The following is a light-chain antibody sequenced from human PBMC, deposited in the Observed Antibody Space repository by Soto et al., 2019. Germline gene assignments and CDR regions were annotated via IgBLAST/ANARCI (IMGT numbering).Light chain of an antibody. V-gene: IGKV4-1*01. CDR3: QQYYSTPLT. CDR2: WAS. Sequence: DIVMTQSPDSLAVSLGERATINYKSSQSVLYSSNNKNYLAWYQQKPGQPPKLLIYWASTRESGVPDRFSGRGAWTDFTLTISSLQAEDVAVYYCQQYYSTPLTFGGGTKVEIK. J-gene: IGKJ4*01. CDR1: QSVLYSSNNKNY.